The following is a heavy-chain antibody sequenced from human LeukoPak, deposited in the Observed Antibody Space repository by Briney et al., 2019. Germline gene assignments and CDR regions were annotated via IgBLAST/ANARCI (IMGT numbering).Heavy chain of an antibody. D-gene: IGHD5-24*01. Sequence: SVKVSCKPSGGTFSSYGVSWVRQAPGQGLEWMGGIIPIFRATNYAQRFRGRGTITADESTSTAYMELSSLRSEDTAVYYCARSQRAGYNVYYFDSWGQGTLVTVSS. CDR2: IIPIFRAT. CDR3: ARSQRAGYNVYYFDS. J-gene: IGHJ4*02. V-gene: IGHV1-69*01. CDR1: GGTFSSYG.